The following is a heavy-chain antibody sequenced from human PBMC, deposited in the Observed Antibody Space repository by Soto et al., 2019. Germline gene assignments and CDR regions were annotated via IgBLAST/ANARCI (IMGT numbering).Heavy chain of an antibody. CDR2: IDPSDSYT. V-gene: IGHV5-10-1*01. Sequence: PGESLKISCKGSGYSFTSYWISWVRQMPGKGLEWMGRIDPSDSYTNYSPSFQGHVTISADKSISTAYLQWSSLKASDTAMYYCARHVLGVGIAAPPNWFDPGGQGTLVTVSS. J-gene: IGHJ5*02. CDR3: ARHVLGVGIAAPPNWFDP. D-gene: IGHD6-6*01. CDR1: GYSFTSYW.